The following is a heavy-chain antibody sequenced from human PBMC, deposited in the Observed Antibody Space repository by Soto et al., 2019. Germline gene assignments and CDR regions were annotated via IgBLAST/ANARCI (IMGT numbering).Heavy chain of an antibody. J-gene: IGHJ4*02. Sequence: SQTLSLTCAISGDSVSSNSAAWNWIRQSPSRGLEWLGRTYYRSKWYNDYAVSVKSRITINPDTSKNQFSLQLNSVTPEDTAVYYCARGDYDSSGYYYGDFDYWGQGTLVTVSS. CDR2: TYYRSKWYN. CDR3: ARGDYDSSGYYYGDFDY. V-gene: IGHV6-1*01. D-gene: IGHD3-22*01. CDR1: GDSVSSNSAA.